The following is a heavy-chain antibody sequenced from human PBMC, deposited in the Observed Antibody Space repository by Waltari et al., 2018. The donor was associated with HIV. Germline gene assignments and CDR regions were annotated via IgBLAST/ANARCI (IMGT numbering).Heavy chain of an antibody. CDR3: AREAGSGWFGAVDI. CDR1: GGSISSANSH. CDR2: VYITGST. V-gene: IGHV4-61*02. J-gene: IGHJ3*02. D-gene: IGHD6-19*01. Sequence: QVQLQESGPGLVKPSQTLSLICTVSGGSISSANSHWSWIRQPAGKGMEWIGRVYITGSTTYNSSLNSRVTISVDTTKNQFSLKLMSVTAADTAVYYCAREAGSGWFGAVDIWGQGTAVTVS.